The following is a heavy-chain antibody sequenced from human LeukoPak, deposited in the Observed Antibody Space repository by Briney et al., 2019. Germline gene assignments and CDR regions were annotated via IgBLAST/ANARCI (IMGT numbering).Heavy chain of an antibody. CDR3: ARDYPDFIDAFDI. CDR1: GGSISSYY. CDR2: IYYSGST. J-gene: IGHJ3*02. Sequence: SETLSLTCTVSGGSISSYYWSWIRQPPGKGLEWIGYIYYSGSTNYNPSLKSRVTISVDTSKNQFSLKLSSVTAADTAVYYCARDYPDFIDAFDIWGQGTMVTVSS. V-gene: IGHV4-59*01.